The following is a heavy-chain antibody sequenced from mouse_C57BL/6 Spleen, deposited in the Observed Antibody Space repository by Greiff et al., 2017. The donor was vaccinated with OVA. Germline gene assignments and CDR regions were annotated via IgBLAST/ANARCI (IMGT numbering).Heavy chain of an antibody. CDR1: GYTFTSYW. CDR3: ARRLAQASDY. CDR2: IDPSDSYT. J-gene: IGHJ4*01. D-gene: IGHD3-2*02. Sequence: QVQLQQPGAELVKPGASVKLSCKASGYTFTSYWMQWVKQRPGQGLEWIGEIDPSDSYTNYNQKFKGKATLTVDTSSSTAYMQLSSLTSEDSAVYYCARRLAQASDYWGQGTSVTVSS. V-gene: IGHV1-50*01.